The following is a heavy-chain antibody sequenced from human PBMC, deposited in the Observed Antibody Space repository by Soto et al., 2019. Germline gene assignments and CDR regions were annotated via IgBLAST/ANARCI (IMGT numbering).Heavy chain of an antibody. V-gene: IGHV1-18*01. CDR1: GYPFSNYG. CDR2: ISGYNGNT. Sequence: SVQVSCTTSGYPFSNYGINWVRQAPGQGLKWMGWISGYNGNTNYAQTVQGRVTMTTDTSTGTVYMELRSLKSDDTSIYYCSRFIMVGGWFDPNYYHGMDVWGQGTTVTVSS. CDR3: SRFIMVGGWFDPNYYHGMDV. J-gene: IGHJ6*02. D-gene: IGHD6-19*01.